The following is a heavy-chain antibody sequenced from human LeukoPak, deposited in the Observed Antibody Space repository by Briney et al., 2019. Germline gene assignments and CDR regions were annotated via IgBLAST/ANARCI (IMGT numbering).Heavy chain of an antibody. CDR3: ARGAVNITIFGVVIIPEYYFDY. J-gene: IGHJ4*02. D-gene: IGHD3-3*01. V-gene: IGHV4-34*01. Sequence: SETLSLTCAVYGGSLSGYYWSWIRQPPGKGLEWIGEINHSGSTNYNPSLKSRVTISVDTSKNHFPLKLSSVTAADTAVYYCARGAVNITIFGVVIIPEYYFDYWGQGTLVTVSS. CDR2: INHSGST. CDR1: GGSLSGYY.